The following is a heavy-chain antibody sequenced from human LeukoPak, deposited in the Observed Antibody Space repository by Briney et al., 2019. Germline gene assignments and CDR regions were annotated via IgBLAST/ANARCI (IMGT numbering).Heavy chain of an antibody. Sequence: PGGSLRLSCAASGFTFSSYAMSWVRQAPGKGLEWVSAISGSGGSTYYADSVKGRFTISRDNSKNTLYLQMNSLRAEDTAVYHCAKDYSGSYYLYYFDYWGQGTLVTVSS. V-gene: IGHV3-23*01. D-gene: IGHD1-26*01. CDR3: AKDYSGSYYLYYFDY. CDR1: GFTFSSYA. CDR2: ISGSGGST. J-gene: IGHJ4*02.